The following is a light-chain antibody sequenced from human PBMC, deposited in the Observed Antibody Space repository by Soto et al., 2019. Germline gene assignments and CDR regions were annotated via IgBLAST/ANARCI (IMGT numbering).Light chain of an antibody. CDR3: QQHGSDGAT. J-gene: IGKJ3*01. CDR1: QSVSSSY. V-gene: IGKV3-20*01. Sequence: EIVLTQSPGTLSLSPGERATLSCRASQSVSSSYLAWYQQKPGQAPRLLIYGASSRATGIPDRFSGSGSGTDFTLTISRLEPEDFAVYYCQQHGSDGATFCPGTKVDIK. CDR2: GAS.